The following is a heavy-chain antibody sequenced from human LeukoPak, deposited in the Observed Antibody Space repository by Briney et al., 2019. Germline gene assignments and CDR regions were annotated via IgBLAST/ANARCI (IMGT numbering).Heavy chain of an antibody. Sequence: GRSLRLSCAASGFTFSSYAMHWVRQAPGKGLEWVAVLSYDGSNKYYADSVKGRFTISRDNSKNTLYLQMNSLRAEDTAVYYCARDSLGTSGWYFPFDYWGQGTLVTVSS. J-gene: IGHJ4*02. CDR1: GFTFSSYA. CDR3: ARDSLGTSGWYFPFDY. CDR2: LSYDGSNK. V-gene: IGHV3-30-3*01. D-gene: IGHD6-19*01.